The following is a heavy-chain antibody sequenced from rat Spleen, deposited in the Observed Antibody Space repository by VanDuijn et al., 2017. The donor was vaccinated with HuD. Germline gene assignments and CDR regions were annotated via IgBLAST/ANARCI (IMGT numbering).Heavy chain of an antibody. D-gene: IGHD1-6*01. J-gene: IGHJ3*01. CDR2: LSYDGGNT. Sequence: EVQLVESDGGLVQPGRSLKLSCTASGFTLSDYYMAWVRQAPTKGLEWVATLSYDGGNTYYRDSVKGRFTVSRDNAKNTLYLQMDSLRSEDTATYFCAGQYVYYGSKSSNWFAYWGQGTLVTVSS. CDR3: AGQYVYYGSKSSNWFAY. CDR1: GFTLSDYY. V-gene: IGHV5-29*01.